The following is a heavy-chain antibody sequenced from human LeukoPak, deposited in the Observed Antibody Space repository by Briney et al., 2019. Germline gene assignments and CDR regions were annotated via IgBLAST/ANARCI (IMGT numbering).Heavy chain of an antibody. Sequence: SETLSLTCSVSGDSISSGGYCWSWIRQHPGKGLEWTGYIYYSGSTYYNPSLKSRVTISVDTSNNKFSLRLNSVTAADTAVYYCARVRSGYDLTFDYWGQGTLVTVSS. CDR1: GDSISSGGYC. V-gene: IGHV4-31*03. D-gene: IGHD5-12*01. J-gene: IGHJ4*02. CDR3: ARVRSGYDLTFDY. CDR2: IYYSGST.